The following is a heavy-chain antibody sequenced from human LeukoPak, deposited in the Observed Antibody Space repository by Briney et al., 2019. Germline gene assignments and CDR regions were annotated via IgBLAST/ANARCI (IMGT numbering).Heavy chain of an antibody. V-gene: IGHV3-9*01. J-gene: IGHJ4*02. CDR3: AKGYCSGGSCYSNY. CDR1: GSTFDDYA. Sequence: PGGSLRLSCAASGSTFDDYAMHWVRQAPGKGLEWVSGISWNSGSIGYADSVKGRFTISRDNAKNSLYLQMNSLRAEDTALYYCAKGYCSGGSCYSNYWGQGTLVTVSS. D-gene: IGHD2-15*01. CDR2: ISWNSGSI.